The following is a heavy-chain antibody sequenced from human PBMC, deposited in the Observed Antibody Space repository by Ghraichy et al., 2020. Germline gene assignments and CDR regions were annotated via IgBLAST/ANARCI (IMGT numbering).Heavy chain of an antibody. J-gene: IGHJ4*02. CDR2: IYSGGST. CDR3: ARGLWGGTIDSSGYSY. V-gene: IGHV3-66*01. D-gene: IGHD3-22*01. CDR1: GFTVSSNY. Sequence: LSLTCAASGFTVSSNYMSWVRQAPGKGLEWVSVIYSGGSTYYADSVKGRFTISRDNSKNTLYLQMNSLRAEDTAVYYCARGLWGGTIDSSGYSYWGQGTLVTVSS.